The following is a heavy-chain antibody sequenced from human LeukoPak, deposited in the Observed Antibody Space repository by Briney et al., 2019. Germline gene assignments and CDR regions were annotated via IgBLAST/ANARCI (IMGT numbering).Heavy chain of an antibody. Sequence: GGSLRLSCAASGFTVSSNYMSWVRQAPGKGLEWVSVIYSGGSTYYADSVKGRFTISRDNSKNTLYLQMNSLRAEDTAVYYCARDSKAGYSYGLVDAFDIWGQGTMVTVSS. CDR2: IYSGGST. CDR1: GFTVSSNY. V-gene: IGHV3-53*01. D-gene: IGHD5-18*01. J-gene: IGHJ3*02. CDR3: ARDSKAGYSYGLVDAFDI.